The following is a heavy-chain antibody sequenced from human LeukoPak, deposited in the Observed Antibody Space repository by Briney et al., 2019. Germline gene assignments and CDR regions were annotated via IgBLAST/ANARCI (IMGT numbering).Heavy chain of an antibody. D-gene: IGHD1-1*01. J-gene: IGHJ4*02. Sequence: GSLRLSCAASGFTFSNYAMSWVRQAPGKGLEWVSSISSSGGGTYYADSVKGRFTISRDNSKNTLYLQMNSLRAEDTAVYYCARETGIYYFDYWGQGTLVTVSS. CDR1: GFTFSNYA. CDR2: ISSSGGGT. V-gene: IGHV3-23*01. CDR3: ARETGIYYFDY.